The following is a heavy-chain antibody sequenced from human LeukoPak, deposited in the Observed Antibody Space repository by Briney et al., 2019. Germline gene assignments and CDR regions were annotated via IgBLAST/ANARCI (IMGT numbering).Heavy chain of an antibody. D-gene: IGHD6-13*01. CDR3: ARPRYSSSWYFDS. CDR1: GYSISSGYY. CDR2: IYHSGST. Sequence: SETLSLTCTVSGYSISSGYYWGWIRQPPGKGLEWIGSIYHSGSTYYNPSLKSRVTISVDTSKNQFSLKLNSVTAADTAVYYCARPRYSSSWYFDSWGQGTLVTVSS. J-gene: IGHJ4*02. V-gene: IGHV4-38-2*02.